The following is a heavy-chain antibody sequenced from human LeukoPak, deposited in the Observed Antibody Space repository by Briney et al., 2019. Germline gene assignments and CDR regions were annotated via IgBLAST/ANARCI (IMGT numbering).Heavy chain of an antibody. Sequence: SETLSLTCTVSGGSISSGDYYWSWIRQPPGKGLEWIGYIYYSGSTYYNPSLKSRVTISVDTSKNQFSLKLSSVTAADTAVYYCAADAHWITDAFDIWGQGTMVTVSS. CDR2: IYYSGST. CDR1: GGSISSGDYY. V-gene: IGHV4-30-4*08. J-gene: IGHJ3*02. D-gene: IGHD1-1*01. CDR3: AADAHWITDAFDI.